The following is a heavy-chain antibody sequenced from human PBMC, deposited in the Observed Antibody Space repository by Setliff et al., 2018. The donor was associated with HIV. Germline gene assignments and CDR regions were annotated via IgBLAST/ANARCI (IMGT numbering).Heavy chain of an antibody. Sequence: ASVKVSCKASGYTFTSYDINWVRQATGQGLEWMGWMNPNSGNTGYAQKFQGRVTMTRNTSTSTAYMELSSLRSEDTAVYYCARGEADEARAFGNNAFDIWGQGTMVTVSS. J-gene: IGHJ3*02. CDR3: ARGEADEARAFGNNAFDI. CDR2: MNPNSGNT. CDR1: GYTFTSYD. D-gene: IGHD3-10*01. V-gene: IGHV1-8*02.